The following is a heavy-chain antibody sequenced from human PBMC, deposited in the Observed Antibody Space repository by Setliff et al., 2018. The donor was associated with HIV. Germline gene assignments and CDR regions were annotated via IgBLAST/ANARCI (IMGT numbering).Heavy chain of an antibody. CDR2: VSYAGTT. Sequence: PSETLSLTCTVSGDSYGINYWAWIRQPPGKGLEWIGSVSYAGTTYYNPSLEGRVSMSFDSSKNQFSLRLRSMAAADAATYYCTADRASVWYGHWGQGTLVTVSS. CDR3: TADRASVWYGH. D-gene: IGHD6-19*01. J-gene: IGHJ5*02. V-gene: IGHV4-59*04. CDR1: GDSYGINY.